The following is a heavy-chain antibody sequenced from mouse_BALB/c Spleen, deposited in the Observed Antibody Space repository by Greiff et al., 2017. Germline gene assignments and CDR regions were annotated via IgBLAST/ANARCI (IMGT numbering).Heavy chain of an antibody. J-gene: IGHJ3*01. CDR3: AREGRPNYAGFAY. CDR2: IWGDGST. D-gene: IGHD2-4*01. CDR1: GFSLTGYG. V-gene: IGHV2-6-7*01. Sequence: QVQLKESGPGLVAPSQSLSITCTVSGFSLTGYGVNWVRQPPGKGLEWLGMIWGDGSTDSNSALKSRLSISKDNSKSQVFLKMNSLQTDDTARYYCAREGRPNYAGFAYWGQGTLVTVFA.